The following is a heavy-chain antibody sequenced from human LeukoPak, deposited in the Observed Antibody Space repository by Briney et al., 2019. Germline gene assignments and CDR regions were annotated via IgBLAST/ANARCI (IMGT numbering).Heavy chain of an antibody. CDR1: GYTFTSYY. CDR2: INPSGGST. CDR3: ARRSDIVVAGHAFDI. J-gene: IGHJ3*02. Sequence: ASVKVSCKASGYTFTSYYMHWVRQAPGQGLKWMGIINPSGGSTSYAQKFQGRVTISVDTSKNQFSLKLSSVTAADTAVYYCARRSDIVVAGHAFDIWGQGTMVTVSS. V-gene: IGHV1-46*01. D-gene: IGHD2-15*01.